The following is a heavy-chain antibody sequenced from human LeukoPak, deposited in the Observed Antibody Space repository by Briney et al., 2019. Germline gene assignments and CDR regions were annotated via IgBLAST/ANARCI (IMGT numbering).Heavy chain of an antibody. Sequence: GGSLRLSCAASGFTVSDNYISWVRQAPGKGLEWVALIYSAGTTHADSVRGRFTISRDKSKSMLYLQMNSLRAEDTAVYFCARAQGGKIQLWDYYFDYWGQGTLVTVSS. CDR1: GFTVSDNY. V-gene: IGHV3-66*01. D-gene: IGHD5-18*01. J-gene: IGHJ4*02. CDR2: IYSAGTT. CDR3: ARAQGGKIQLWDYYFDY.